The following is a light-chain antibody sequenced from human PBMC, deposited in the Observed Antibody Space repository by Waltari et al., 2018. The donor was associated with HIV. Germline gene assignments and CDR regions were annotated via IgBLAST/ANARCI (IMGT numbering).Light chain of an antibody. J-gene: IGKJ4*01. CDR3: QQYNKWPLT. V-gene: IGKV3-15*01. CDR1: QSVGSA. Sequence: EIVMTQSPATLSVSPGERVALSCRASQSVGSALAWYQQKPGQVPRLLIAGASTRATGVPARFSGSGSETEFTLTISSLQSEDFAVYYCQQYNKWPLTFGGGTKVEIK. CDR2: GAS.